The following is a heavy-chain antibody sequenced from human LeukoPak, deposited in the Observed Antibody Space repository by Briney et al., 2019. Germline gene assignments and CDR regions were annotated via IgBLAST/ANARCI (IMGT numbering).Heavy chain of an antibody. CDR1: GYTFTSYG. CDR3: ARRKDRSDAFDI. V-gene: IGHV5-51*01. Sequence: GASVKVSCKASGYTFTSYGISWVRQAPGQGLEWMGIIYPGDSDTRYSPSFQGQVTISADKSISTAYLQWSSLKASDTAMYYCARRKDRSDAFDIWGQGTMVTVSS. J-gene: IGHJ3*02. CDR2: IYPGDSDT. D-gene: IGHD1-14*01.